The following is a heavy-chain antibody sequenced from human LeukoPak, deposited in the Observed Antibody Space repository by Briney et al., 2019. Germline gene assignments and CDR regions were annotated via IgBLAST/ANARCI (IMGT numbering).Heavy chain of an antibody. CDR2: ISGSGGST. Sequence: GGSLRLSCAASGFTFSSYAMSWVRQAPGKGLEWVSAISGSGGSTYYANSVKGRFTISRDSSKNTLYLQMNSLRAEDTAVYYCAKAISGSYYYFDYWGQGTLVTVSS. CDR1: GFTFSSYA. V-gene: IGHV3-23*01. D-gene: IGHD1-26*01. CDR3: AKAISGSYYYFDY. J-gene: IGHJ4*02.